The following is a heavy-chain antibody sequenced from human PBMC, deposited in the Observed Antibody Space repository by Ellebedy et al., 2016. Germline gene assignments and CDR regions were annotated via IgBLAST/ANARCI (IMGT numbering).Heavy chain of an antibody. J-gene: IGHJ4*02. CDR1: GFNFRSYG. Sequence: GGSLRLSXAASGFNFRSYGMHWVRQAPGKGLEWVAVVSHDGSGQYYADSVQGRFTISRDNSRDTLYLQMNSLRAEDTAVYYCAPRAIAAPKWGQGTLVTVSS. D-gene: IGHD6-6*01. V-gene: IGHV3-30*03. CDR3: APRAIAAPK. CDR2: VSHDGSGQ.